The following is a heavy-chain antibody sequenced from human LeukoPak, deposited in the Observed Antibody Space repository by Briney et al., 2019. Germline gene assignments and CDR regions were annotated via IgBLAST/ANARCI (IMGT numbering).Heavy chain of an antibody. D-gene: IGHD3-22*01. Sequence: PGGSLRLSCAGSGFTFNNYPISWVRQTPGKGLEWVSAITGGAADSTYYADSVKGRFTISRDNSKNTLYLQMNSLRAGDTAVYYCAKDLYYYDSSGSPGGAFDIWGQGTMVTVSS. CDR1: GFTFNNYP. CDR2: ITGGAADST. CDR3: AKDLYYYDSSGSPGGAFDI. J-gene: IGHJ3*02. V-gene: IGHV3-23*01.